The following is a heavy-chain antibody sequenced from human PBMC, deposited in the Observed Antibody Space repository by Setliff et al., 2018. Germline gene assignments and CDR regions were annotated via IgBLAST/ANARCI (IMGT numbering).Heavy chain of an antibody. J-gene: IGHJ4*02. CDR3: VRSSAPQVVLAADFDF. CDR2: ISPYSGNT. CDR1: GFGFTTFG. Sequence: ASVKVSCKTSGFGFTTFGFSWVRQAPAQGLEWLGSISPYSGNTNYPQWLQDRVTMTIDTSATTVYMELQSLRSDDTAVYYCVRSSAPQVVLAADFDFWGQGTPVTVSS. D-gene: IGHD6-19*01. V-gene: IGHV1-18*01.